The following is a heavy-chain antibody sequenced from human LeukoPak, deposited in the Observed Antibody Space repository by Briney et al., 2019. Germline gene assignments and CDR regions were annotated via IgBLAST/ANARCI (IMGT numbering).Heavy chain of an antibody. CDR2: INPNSGGT. Sequence: ASVKVSCTASGYSFTGYYMRWVRQAPGQGLEWMGWINPNSGGTNYAQKFQGRVTMTRDTSISTAYMELSRLRSDDTAVYYCARGDTGMAYWYFDLWGRGTLVTVSS. D-gene: IGHD5-18*01. V-gene: IGHV1-2*02. J-gene: IGHJ2*01. CDR3: ARGDTGMAYWYFDL. CDR1: GYSFTGYY.